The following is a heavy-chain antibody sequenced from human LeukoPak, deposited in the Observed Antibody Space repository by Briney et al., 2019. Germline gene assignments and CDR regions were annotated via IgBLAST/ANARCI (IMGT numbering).Heavy chain of an antibody. D-gene: IGHD3-16*01. CDR1: GYSFTSYW. V-gene: IGHV5-51*01. Sequence: GESLKISCKGSGYSFTSYWIGWVRQMPGKGLEWMGFIYPGDSDTKYSPSFQGQVTMSVDKSISTAYLQWSSLKASDTAMYYCARHYYDYVWGSYGIDYWGQGTLVTVSS. J-gene: IGHJ4*02. CDR3: ARHYYDYVWGSYGIDY. CDR2: IYPGDSDT.